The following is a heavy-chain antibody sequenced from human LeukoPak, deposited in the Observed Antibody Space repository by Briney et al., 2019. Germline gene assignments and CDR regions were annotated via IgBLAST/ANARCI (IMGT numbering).Heavy chain of an antibody. V-gene: IGHV4-31*03. CDR2: VYYSGST. CDR3: ARLREYCGGDCYWVFDI. CDR1: GGSISSGGYY. Sequence: SQTLSLTCTVSGGSISSGGYYWSWIRQHPGKGLEWIGYVYYSGSTYYNPSLKSRVTISVDTSKNQFSLKLSSVTAADTAVYYCARLREYCGGDCYWVFDIWGQGTMVTVSS. J-gene: IGHJ3*02. D-gene: IGHD2-21*02.